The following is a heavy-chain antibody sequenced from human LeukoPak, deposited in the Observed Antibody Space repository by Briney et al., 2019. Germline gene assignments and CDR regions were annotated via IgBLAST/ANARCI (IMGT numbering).Heavy chain of an antibody. D-gene: IGHD6-13*01. V-gene: IGHV3-48*01. CDR1: GFTFSSYS. Sequence: GGSLRLSCAASGFTFSSYSMNWVRQAPGKGLEWVSYISSSSSTIYYADSVKGRFTISRDNSKNTVSLQMSSLRVEDTAVYYCAKPHIAAAGDFDYWGQGTLVTVSS. CDR2: ISSSSSTI. CDR3: AKPHIAAAGDFDY. J-gene: IGHJ4*02.